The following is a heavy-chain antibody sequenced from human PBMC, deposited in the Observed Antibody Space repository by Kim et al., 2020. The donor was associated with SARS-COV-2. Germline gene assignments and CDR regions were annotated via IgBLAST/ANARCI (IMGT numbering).Heavy chain of an antibody. J-gene: IGHJ4*02. CDR1: GGSISSYY. Sequence: SETLSLTCTVSGGSISSYYWSWIRQPPGKGLEWIGYIYYSGSTNYNPSLKSRVTISVDTSKNQFSLKLSSVTAADTAVYYCARDFSYWGQGTLVTVSS. V-gene: IGHV4-59*01. CDR2: IYYSGST. CDR3: ARDFSY.